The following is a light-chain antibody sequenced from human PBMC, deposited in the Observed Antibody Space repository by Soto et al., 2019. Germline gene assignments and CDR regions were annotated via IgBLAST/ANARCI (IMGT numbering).Light chain of an antibody. Sequence: QSALTQPASVSGSPGQSITVSCTGTNSDVGNYNLVPWYQQHPGRAPKLVIYEVSKRPSGVSSRFSGSKSGNTASLTISGLQAEDEADYYSCSHAGSNTWVFGGGTKLTVL. V-gene: IGLV2-23*02. CDR1: NSDVGNYNL. J-gene: IGLJ3*02. CDR2: EVS. CDR3: CSHAGSNTWV.